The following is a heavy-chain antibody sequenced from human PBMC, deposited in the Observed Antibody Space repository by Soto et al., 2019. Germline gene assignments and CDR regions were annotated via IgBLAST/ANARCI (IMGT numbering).Heavy chain of an antibody. CDR2: TSYTGST. Sequence: PSETLSLTCIVSGGSITSYHWSWIRQFPGKGLEWIAYTSYTGSTNYNPSLKSRVTISVDTSKNQFSLKLSSVTAADTAVDYCARAALNWFDPWGQGTLVTVSS. V-gene: IGHV4-59*01. J-gene: IGHJ5*02. CDR3: ARAALNWFDP. CDR1: GGSITSYH.